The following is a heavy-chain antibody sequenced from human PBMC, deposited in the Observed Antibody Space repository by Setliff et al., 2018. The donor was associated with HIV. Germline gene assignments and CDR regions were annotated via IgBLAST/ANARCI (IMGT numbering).Heavy chain of an antibody. V-gene: IGHV1-18*04. CDR2: ISTNNGNT. CDR3: AINNYYDSSSYSSPFDY. CDR1: GYTFTGYY. Sequence: ASVKVSCKASGYTFTGYYMHWARQAPGQGLGWMGWISTNNGNTIYAQKLQGRVTMTTDTSTTTGYMELRSLRSDDTAVYYCAINNYYDSSSYSSPFDYWGQGTLVTVSS. J-gene: IGHJ4*02. D-gene: IGHD3-22*01.